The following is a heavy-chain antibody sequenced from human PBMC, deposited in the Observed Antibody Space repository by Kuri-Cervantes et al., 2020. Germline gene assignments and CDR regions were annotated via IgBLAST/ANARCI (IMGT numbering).Heavy chain of an antibody. Sequence: ETLSLTCAASGFTFSSYSMNWVRQAPGRGLEWVSYISSSSSTIYYADSVKGRFTISRDNSKNTLYLQMNSLRAEDTAVYYCARDRDPLAVAGYCFDYWGQGTLVTVSS. CDR1: GFTFSSYS. D-gene: IGHD6-19*01. J-gene: IGHJ4*02. V-gene: IGHV3-48*01. CDR2: ISSSSSTI. CDR3: ARDRDPLAVAGYCFDY.